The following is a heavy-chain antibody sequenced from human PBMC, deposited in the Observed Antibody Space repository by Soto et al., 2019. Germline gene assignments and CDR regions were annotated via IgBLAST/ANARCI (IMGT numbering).Heavy chain of an antibody. Sequence: SETLSLTCAVYGGSFSGYYWSWIRQPPGEGLEWIGEINHSGSTNYNPSLKSRVTISVDTSKNQFSLKLSSVTAADTAVYYCARGLRIPYYGMDVWGQGTTVTVSS. CDR2: INHSGST. V-gene: IGHV4-34*01. J-gene: IGHJ6*02. CDR1: GGSFSGYY. CDR3: ARGLRIPYYGMDV. D-gene: IGHD2-15*01.